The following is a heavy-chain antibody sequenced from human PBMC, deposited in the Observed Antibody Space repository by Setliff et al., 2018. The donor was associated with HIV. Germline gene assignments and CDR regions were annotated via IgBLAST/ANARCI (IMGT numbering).Heavy chain of an antibody. CDR1: GGSISSYY. V-gene: IGHV4-4*07. J-gene: IGHJ6*03. CDR2: IYTSGST. Sequence: SETLSLTCTVSGGSISSYYWSWIRQPAGKGLEWIGRIYTSGSTNYNPSLKSRVTMSVDTSKTQFSLNLTSVTAADTAVYYCARDLHYGSGSYRDYYYYMDVWGKGTTVTVSS. D-gene: IGHD3-10*01. CDR3: ARDLHYGSGSYRDYYYYMDV.